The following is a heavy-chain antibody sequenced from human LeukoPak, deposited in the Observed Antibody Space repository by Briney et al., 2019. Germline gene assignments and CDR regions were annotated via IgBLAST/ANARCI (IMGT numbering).Heavy chain of an antibody. D-gene: IGHD2-21*02. CDR3: AREVTPYY. CDR2: IKQDGSEK. Sequence: PGGSLRLSCAASGFSVSSNYMSWVRQAPGKGLEWVANIKQDGSEKYYVDSVKGRFTISRDNAKNSLYLQMNSLRAEDTAVYYCAREVTPYYWGQGTLVTVSS. CDR1: GFSVSSNY. V-gene: IGHV3-7*01. J-gene: IGHJ4*02.